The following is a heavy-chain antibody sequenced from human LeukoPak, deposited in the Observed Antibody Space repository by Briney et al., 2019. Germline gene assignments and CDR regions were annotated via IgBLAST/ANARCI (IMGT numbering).Heavy chain of an antibody. Sequence: GGSLRLSCAASGFTFSSYAMSWVRQAPGKGLERVSPISASGENIYYADSVKGRFTISRDNSKNTLYLQMNSLRAEDTAVYYCAKDVLGYCSSTRCPQHFDHWGQGTLVTVSS. CDR3: AKDVLGYCSSTRCPQHFDH. D-gene: IGHD2-2*01. CDR1: GFTFSSYA. J-gene: IGHJ4*02. V-gene: IGHV3-23*01. CDR2: ISASGENI.